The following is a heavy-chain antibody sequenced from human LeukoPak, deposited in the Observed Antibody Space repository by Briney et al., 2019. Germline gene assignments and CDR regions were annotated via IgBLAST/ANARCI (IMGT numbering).Heavy chain of an antibody. CDR3: ARETGDDAFDI. V-gene: IGHV3-66*01. CDR1: GFTVSSNY. J-gene: IGHJ3*02. Sequence: GSLRLSCAASGFTVSSNYMSRVRQAPGKGLEWVSVIYSGGTTYYADSVKGRFTISRDNSKKTLYLQMNSLRAEDTAVYYCARETGDDAFDIWGQGTMVTVSS. D-gene: IGHD7-27*01. CDR2: IYSGGTT.